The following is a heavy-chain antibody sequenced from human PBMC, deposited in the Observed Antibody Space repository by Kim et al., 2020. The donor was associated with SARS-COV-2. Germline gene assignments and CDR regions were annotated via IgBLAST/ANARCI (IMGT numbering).Heavy chain of an antibody. D-gene: IGHD6-6*01. CDR2: IKQDGGEK. CDR1: GFTFTTYY. CDR3: TREALGRGVG. J-gene: IGHJ6*04. V-gene: IGHV3-7*01. Sequence: GGSLRLSCAASGFTFTTYYMSWVRQAPGKGPQWVANIKQDGGEKYYIDSVKGRFTISRDNAKNSVYLQMNNLRADDTGVYYCTREALGRGVGWGKGTTVIASA.